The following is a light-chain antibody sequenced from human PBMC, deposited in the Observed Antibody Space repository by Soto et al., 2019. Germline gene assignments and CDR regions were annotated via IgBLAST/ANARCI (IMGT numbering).Light chain of an antibody. J-gene: IGKJ2*01. CDR3: QQYGSSPPYT. V-gene: IGKV3-20*01. Sequence: EIVLTQSPGTLSLSPGETATLSCRASQSVSSSYLAWYQQKPGQAPRLLIYGALNRATGIPVRYSASGSETDFTLTISRLEPEDFSMYYCQQYGSSPPYTFGQGTKLEIK. CDR1: QSVSSSY. CDR2: GAL.